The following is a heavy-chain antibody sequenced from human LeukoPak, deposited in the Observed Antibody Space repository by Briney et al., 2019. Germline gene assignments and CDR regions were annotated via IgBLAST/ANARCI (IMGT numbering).Heavy chain of an antibody. Sequence: SESLSLTCTVSGGSISSYYWSWIRPPPGKRLEWIGYIYYRGSTTTNTSLKSRVTISVDTSTNQCSLKLRSVTAADTAVYYCAREGLGSTLLYYYYYMDVWGKGTTVTVSS. J-gene: IGHJ6*03. CDR2: IYYRGST. CDR1: GGSISSYY. D-gene: IGHD7-27*01. CDR3: AREGLGSTLLYYYYYMDV. V-gene: IGHV4-59*12.